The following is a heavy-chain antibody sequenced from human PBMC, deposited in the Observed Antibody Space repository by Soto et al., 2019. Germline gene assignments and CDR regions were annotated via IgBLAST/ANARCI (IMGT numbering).Heavy chain of an antibody. V-gene: IGHV3-23*01. J-gene: IGHJ6*02. Sequence: EVQLLESGGGLVQPGGSMRLSCVASGFTFSSYAMSWVRQAPGKGLEWVSAISGSGGSTYYADSVKGRFTISRDNSKNTLYLQMNSLRAEDTAVYYCAKEKTYSSGWDGLDVWDQGTTVTVSS. CDR1: GFTFSSYA. D-gene: IGHD6-19*01. CDR2: ISGSGGST. CDR3: AKEKTYSSGWDGLDV.